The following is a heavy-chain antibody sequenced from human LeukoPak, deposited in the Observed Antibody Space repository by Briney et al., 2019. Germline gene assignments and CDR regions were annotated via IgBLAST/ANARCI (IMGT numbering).Heavy chain of an antibody. Sequence: PGGSLRLSCTASGFTFNSYSMNWVRQAPGKGLEWVSYIKSSSTTIYYADSVKGRFTISRDNAKNSLYLQMSSLRAEDTAVYYCAARTPVAGFNWGQGTLVTVSS. CDR3: AARTPVAGFN. CDR1: GFTFNSYS. CDR2: IKSSSTTI. D-gene: IGHD6-19*01. J-gene: IGHJ4*02. V-gene: IGHV3-48*01.